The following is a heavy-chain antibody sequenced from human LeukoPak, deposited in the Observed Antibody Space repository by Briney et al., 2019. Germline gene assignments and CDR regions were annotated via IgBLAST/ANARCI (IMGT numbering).Heavy chain of an antibody. J-gene: IGHJ5*02. Sequence: ASVKVSCKASGYTFTSYGISWVRQAPGQGLEWMGWISAYNGNTNYAQKLQGRVTMTTDTSTSTAYMELSSLRSEDTAVYYCARVNDYGDPIGTGIDPWGQGTLVTVSS. V-gene: IGHV1-18*01. D-gene: IGHD4/OR15-4a*01. CDR2: ISAYNGNT. CDR3: ARVNDYGDPIGTGIDP. CDR1: GYTFTSYG.